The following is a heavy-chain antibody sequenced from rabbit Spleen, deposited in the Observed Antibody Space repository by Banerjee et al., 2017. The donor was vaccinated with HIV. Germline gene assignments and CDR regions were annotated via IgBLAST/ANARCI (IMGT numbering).Heavy chain of an antibody. CDR1: GFSLSNNYV. Sequence: QSLEESGGDLVKPGASLTLTCTASGFSLSNNYVMCWVRQAPGKGLEWIGCIYTSSGSTWYASWVNGRFTISRSTSLNTVDLKMTSLTAADTATYFCVREVAARFKLWGPGTLVTVS. V-gene: IGHV1S43*01. D-gene: IGHD4-1*01. CDR3: VREVAARFKL. CDR2: IYTSSGST. J-gene: IGHJ4*01.